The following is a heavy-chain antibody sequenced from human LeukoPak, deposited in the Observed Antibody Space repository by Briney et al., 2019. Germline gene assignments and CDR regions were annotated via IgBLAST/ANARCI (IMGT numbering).Heavy chain of an antibody. CDR1: GFTFSSYA. CDR2: ISGSGGST. Sequence: GGSPRLSCAASGFTFSSYAMSWVRQAPGKGLEWVSAISGSGGSTYYADSVKGRFTISRDNSKNTLYLQMNSLRAEDTAVYYCAKDGGDIVVVVAADGINWFDPWGQGTLVTVSS. J-gene: IGHJ5*02. D-gene: IGHD2-15*01. CDR3: AKDGGDIVVVVAADGINWFDP. V-gene: IGHV3-23*01.